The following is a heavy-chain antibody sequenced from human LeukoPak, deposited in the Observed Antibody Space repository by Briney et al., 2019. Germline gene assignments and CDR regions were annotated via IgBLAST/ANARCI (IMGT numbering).Heavy chain of an antibody. V-gene: IGHV4-4*07. D-gene: IGHD1-1*01. CDR1: GGSISSYY. Sequence: PSETLSLTCTVSGGSISSYYWSWIRQPAGKGLECIGPIYTTGNTNYNPSLKSRVTISVDTSKNQFSLKLSSVTAADTAVYFCARVSWFPGTSYYYMDVWGKGTTVTVSS. J-gene: IGHJ6*03. CDR3: ARVSWFPGTSYYYMDV. CDR2: IYTTGNT.